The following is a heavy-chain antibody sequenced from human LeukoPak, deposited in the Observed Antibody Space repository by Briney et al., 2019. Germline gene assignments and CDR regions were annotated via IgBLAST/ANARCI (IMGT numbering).Heavy chain of an antibody. CDR1: GSRFTTYW. V-gene: IGHV5-51*01. Sequence: GAPLKISSKGSGSRFTTYWIGWVRQLPGKGLEWMGIIYPADSDTRYSPSSQGQVTISADKSISTPYLQWSSLKASDSAMYYCARHLERYNWFDPWGQGTLVTVSS. CDR2: IYPADSDT. CDR3: ARHLERYNWFDP. J-gene: IGHJ5*02.